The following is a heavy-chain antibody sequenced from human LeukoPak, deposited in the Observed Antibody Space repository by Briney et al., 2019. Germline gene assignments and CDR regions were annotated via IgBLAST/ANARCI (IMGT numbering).Heavy chain of an antibody. CDR3: ARVLSTVTTSLNYYYYYYMDV. J-gene: IGHJ6*03. Sequence: SETLSLTCAVYGGSFSGYYWSWIRQPPGKGLEWIGEINHSGSTNYNPSLKSRVTISVDTSKNQFSLKLSSVTAADTAVYYCARVLSTVTTSLNYYYYYYMDVWGKGTTVTVSS. V-gene: IGHV4-34*01. CDR1: GGSFSGYY. D-gene: IGHD4-17*01. CDR2: INHSGST.